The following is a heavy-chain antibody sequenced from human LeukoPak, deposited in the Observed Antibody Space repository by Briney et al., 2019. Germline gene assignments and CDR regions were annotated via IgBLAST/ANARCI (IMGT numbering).Heavy chain of an antibody. D-gene: IGHD2-2*01. V-gene: IGHV3-66*01. CDR2: IYSGGRT. J-gene: IGHJ4*02. CDR1: GFTVSSNY. Sequence: GGSLRLSCAASGFTVSSNYMSWVRQAPGKGLERVSVIYSGGRTYYADSVKGRFTISRDNSKNTLYLQMNSLRAEDTAVYYCARYCSSTSCYKLFDYWGQGTLVTVSS. CDR3: ARYCSSTSCYKLFDY.